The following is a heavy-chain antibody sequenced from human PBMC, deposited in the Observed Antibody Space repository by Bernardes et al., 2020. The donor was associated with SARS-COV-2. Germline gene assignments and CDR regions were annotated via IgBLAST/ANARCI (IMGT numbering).Heavy chain of an antibody. V-gene: IGHV2-70*11. CDR2: IDWDDDK. CDR3: ARMTVVAATLDY. D-gene: IGHD2-15*01. Sequence: SGPTLVKPTQTLTLTCTFSGFSLSTSGMCVSWIRQPPGKALEWLARIDWDDDKYYSTSLKTRLTISKDTSKNQVVLTLTNMDPVDTATYYCARMTVVAATLDYWGQGTLVTVSS. CDR1: GFSLSTSGMC. J-gene: IGHJ4*02.